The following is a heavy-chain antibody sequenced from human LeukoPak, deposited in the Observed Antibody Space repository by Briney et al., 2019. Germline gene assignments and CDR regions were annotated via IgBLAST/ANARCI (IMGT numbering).Heavy chain of an antibody. J-gene: IGHJ5*02. Sequence: PSETLSLTCTVSGGSISSYYWSWIRQPPGKGLEWIGYIYYSGSTNYNPSLKSRVTISVDTSKNQFSLKLSSVTAADTAVYYCARQVLLWFGELEDNRFDPWGQGTLVTVSS. CDR3: ARQVLLWFGELEDNRFDP. V-gene: IGHV4-59*08. D-gene: IGHD3-10*01. CDR2: IYYSGST. CDR1: GGSISSYY.